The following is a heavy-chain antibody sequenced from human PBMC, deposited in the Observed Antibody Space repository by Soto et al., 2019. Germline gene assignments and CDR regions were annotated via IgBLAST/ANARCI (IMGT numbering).Heavy chain of an antibody. D-gene: IGHD6-19*01. CDR3: AKSPPAVAGYFDY. V-gene: IGHV3-30*18. J-gene: IGHJ4*02. Sequence: QVQLVESGGGVVQPGRSLRLSCAASGFTFSSSGMHWVRQTPGKGLEWVAVTSFDGSSGYYADSVRGRFTISRHNSNNTLYLQMNSLRAEDTAVYYCAKSPPAVAGYFDYWGQGTLVTVSS. CDR1: GFTFSSSG. CDR2: TSFDGSSG.